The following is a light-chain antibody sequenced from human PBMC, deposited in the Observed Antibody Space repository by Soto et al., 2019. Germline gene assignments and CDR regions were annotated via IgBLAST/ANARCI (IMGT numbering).Light chain of an antibody. V-gene: IGLV1-44*01. CDR1: RANIGSNT. CDR2: SNN. Sequence: QSVLTQPPSVSGTPGQKVTISCSGSRANIGSNTVNWYQHLPGTVPKLLIYSNNQRPSGVPDRLSGSKSGNSASLAISGLQSEDEADYYCAAWEDSLNPSFVFGTGTKLTVL. J-gene: IGLJ1*01. CDR3: AAWEDSLNPSFV.